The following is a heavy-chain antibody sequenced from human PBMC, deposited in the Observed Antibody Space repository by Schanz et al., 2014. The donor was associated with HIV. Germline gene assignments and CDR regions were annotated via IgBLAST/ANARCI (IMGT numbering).Heavy chain of an antibody. D-gene: IGHD2-15*01. J-gene: IGHJ5*02. CDR2: IYSSGST. CDR3: ARQRQTEGYCSGGSCGGWGWFDP. Sequence: QVQLQESGPGPVKPSETLSLTCTVSGDSISSYYWNWIRQPAGKGLEWIGHIYSSGSTKYNPSLKSRLPMPVDPSKNQLSLKLSLVTAADTAVYYCARQRQTEGYCSGGSCGGWGWFDPWGQGTLVTVSS. V-gene: IGHV4-4*07. CDR1: GDSISSYY.